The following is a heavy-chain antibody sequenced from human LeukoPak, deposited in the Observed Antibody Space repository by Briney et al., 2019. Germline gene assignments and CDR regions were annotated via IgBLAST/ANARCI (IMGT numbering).Heavy chain of an antibody. Sequence: GASVKVSCKASGYTFTGYYMRWVRQAPGQGLEWVGWISAYNGKTNYAQKLQGRVTMTTDTSTTTAYMEPRSLTSDDTAVYYCARTPRYSGYEQNNDYWGQGTLVTVSS. CDR2: ISAYNGKT. V-gene: IGHV1-18*04. D-gene: IGHD5-12*01. CDR1: GYTFTGYY. J-gene: IGHJ4*02. CDR3: ARTPRYSGYEQNNDY.